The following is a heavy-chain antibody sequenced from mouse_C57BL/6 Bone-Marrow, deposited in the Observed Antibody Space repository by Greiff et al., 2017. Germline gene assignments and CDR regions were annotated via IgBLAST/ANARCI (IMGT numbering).Heavy chain of an antibody. CDR1: GSTIPNTY. J-gene: IGHJ3*01. D-gene: IGHD2-12*01. CDR3: ACVRYYWFAY. Sequence: VQLKQSVAELVKPGASVKLSCTASGSTIPNTYMHWVKQRPEQGLEWIGRIDPANGVPKYTPKFKGKATITADRSSNTDYMQLSSLTSEDSDIDYCACVRYYWFAYWGQGTPVTVSA. V-gene: IGHV14-3*01. CDR2: IDPANGVP.